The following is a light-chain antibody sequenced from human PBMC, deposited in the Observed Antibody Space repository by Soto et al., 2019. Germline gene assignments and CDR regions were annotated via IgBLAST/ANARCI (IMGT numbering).Light chain of an antibody. V-gene: IGKV3-11*01. CDR3: QQRSNLPPT. J-gene: IGKJ5*01. CDR2: DAS. Sequence: EIVLTQSPATLSLSPGERANLSCRASQFIDRYLALYRQLRGQAPRLLIDDASNRAAGIPDRFSGGGSGTDFILTISSLEAEDFAVYYCQQRSNLPPTFGQGTRLEIK. CDR1: QFIDRY.